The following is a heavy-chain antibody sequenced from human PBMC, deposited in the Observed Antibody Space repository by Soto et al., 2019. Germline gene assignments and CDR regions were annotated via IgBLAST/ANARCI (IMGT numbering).Heavy chain of an antibody. Sequence: QVQLQQRGAGLLKPSETLSLTCAVLGGSFSDYYWTWIRQPPGKGLEWIGEINHSGSTSYNPSLKSRLTLSVDKSTKEFSLNLSSVTAADTAAYHCVRGRAFMSRVAFDIWGQGTMVTVSS. J-gene: IGHJ3*02. CDR2: INHSGST. D-gene: IGHD1-26*01. V-gene: IGHV4-34*02. CDR3: VRGRAFMSRVAFDI. CDR1: GGSFSDYY.